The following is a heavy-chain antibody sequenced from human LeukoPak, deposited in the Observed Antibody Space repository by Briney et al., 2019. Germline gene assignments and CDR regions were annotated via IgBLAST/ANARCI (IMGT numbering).Heavy chain of an antibody. CDR2: INHSGST. CDR1: GGSLSSYY. J-gene: IGHJ3*02. CDR3: ARERRVIPKAFDI. V-gene: IGHV4-34*01. Sequence: SGTPSPTCTVSGGSLSSYYWGWIRQPPREGLGWIGEINHSGSTNYNPSLKSRVTISVDTSKNQFSLKLSSVTAADTAVYYCARERRVIPKAFDIWGQGTMVTVSS. D-gene: IGHD3-16*02.